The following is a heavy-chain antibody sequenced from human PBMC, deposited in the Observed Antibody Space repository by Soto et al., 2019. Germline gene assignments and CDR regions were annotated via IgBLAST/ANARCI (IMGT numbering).Heavy chain of an antibody. CDR1: GYTFSSYG. V-gene: IGHV1-18*01. CDR2: ISTYNDNT. Sequence: QVQLVQSGAEVKRPGASVKVSCKASGYTFSSYGISWVRQAPGQGLEWMGWISTYNDNTNYAQKLQGRVTMTRDTSTSTAYMEVRSLRSDDTAVYYCARDNDLFDYWGQGTLVTVS. CDR3: ARDNDLFDY. D-gene: IGHD1-1*01. J-gene: IGHJ4*02.